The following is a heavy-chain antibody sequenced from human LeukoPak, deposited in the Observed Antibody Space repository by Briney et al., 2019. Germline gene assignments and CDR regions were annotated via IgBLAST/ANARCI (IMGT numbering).Heavy chain of an antibody. CDR2: ISYDGSNK. Sequence: GGSLRLSCAASGFTFSSYAMHWVRQAPGKGLEWVAVISYDGSNKYYADSVKGRFTISRDNSKNTLYLQMNSLRAEDTAVYYCAREGYSYGFAIDYWGQGTLVTVSS. V-gene: IGHV3-30-3*01. J-gene: IGHJ4*02. D-gene: IGHD5-18*01. CDR3: AREGYSYGFAIDY. CDR1: GFTFSSYA.